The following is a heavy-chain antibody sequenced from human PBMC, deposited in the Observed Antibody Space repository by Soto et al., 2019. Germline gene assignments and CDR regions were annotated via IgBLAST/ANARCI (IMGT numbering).Heavy chain of an antibody. CDR1: GFTFSSYS. D-gene: IGHD3-3*01. J-gene: IGHJ4*02. CDR2: ISSSSSYI. Sequence: GGSLRLSCAASGFTFSSYSMNWVRQAPGKGLEWVSSISSSSSYIYYADSVKGRFTISRDNAKNSLYLQMNSLRAEDTAVYYCARGSDFWSGYSPTSGALDYWGQGTLVTVSS. CDR3: ARGSDFWSGYSPTSGALDY. V-gene: IGHV3-21*01.